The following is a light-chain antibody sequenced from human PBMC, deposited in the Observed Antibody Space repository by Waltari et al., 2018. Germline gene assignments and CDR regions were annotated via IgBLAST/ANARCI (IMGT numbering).Light chain of an antibody. V-gene: IGKV1-5*03. CDR2: KAS. Sequence: DIQMTQSPSTLSASVGDRVTIPCRASQSISSWLAWYQQNPGKAPKLLIYKASSLESGVPSRFSGSGSETEFTLTISSLQPDDFATYYCQQYSSYWTFGQGTKVESK. J-gene: IGKJ1*01. CDR1: QSISSW. CDR3: QQYSSYWT.